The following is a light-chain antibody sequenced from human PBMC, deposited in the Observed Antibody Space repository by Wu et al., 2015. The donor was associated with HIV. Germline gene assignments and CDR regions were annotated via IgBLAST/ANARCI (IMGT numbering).Light chain of an antibody. CDR2: RST. J-gene: IGKJ2*01. Sequence: SLSASTGDRVTISCRASQSIDNYVAWFQYKAGQAPKLLFYRSTTLRNGVPSRFIATGSGTNFTLTITCLQSEDFAFYFCQQYFSHPPTFGQGTK. V-gene: IGKV1-8*01. CDR1: QSIDNY. CDR3: QQYFSHPPT.